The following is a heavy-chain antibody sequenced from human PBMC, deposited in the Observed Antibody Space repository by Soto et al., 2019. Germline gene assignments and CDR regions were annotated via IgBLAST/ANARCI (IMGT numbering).Heavy chain of an antibody. CDR2: ITWNSGSR. CDR3: AKSKGDPAILKPTVTTFWGPFHI. J-gene: IGHJ3*02. D-gene: IGHD4-17*01. V-gene: IGHV3-9*01. CDR1: GFTFDDYA. Sequence: EVQLVESGGGLVQPGRSLRLSCAASGFTFDDYAMHWVRQAPGKGPEWVSGITWNSGSRGYAESVKGRFTISIDNAKNSLDLQMNSLRTEDTALYYCAKSKGDPAILKPTVTTFWGPFHIWGQGTMVTVSS.